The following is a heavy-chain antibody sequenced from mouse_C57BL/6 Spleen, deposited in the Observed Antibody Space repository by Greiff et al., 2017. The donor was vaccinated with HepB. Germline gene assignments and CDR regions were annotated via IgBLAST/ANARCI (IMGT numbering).Heavy chain of an antibody. Sequence: EVQLVESGGGLVKPGGSLKLSCAASGFTFSDYGMHWVRQAPEKGLEWVAYISSGSSTIYYADTVKGRFTISRDNAKNTLFLQMTSLRSEDTAMYYCARRINYYGSSYGYFDVWGTGTTVTVSS. J-gene: IGHJ1*03. D-gene: IGHD1-1*01. CDR2: ISSGSSTI. CDR3: ARRINYYGSSYGYFDV. V-gene: IGHV5-17*01. CDR1: GFTFSDYG.